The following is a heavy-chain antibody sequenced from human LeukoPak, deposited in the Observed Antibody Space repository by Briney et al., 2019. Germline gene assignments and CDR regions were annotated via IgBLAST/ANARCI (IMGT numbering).Heavy chain of an antibody. CDR2: ISAYNGNT. CDR1: GYTFTSYG. Sequence: GASVKVSCKASGYTFTSYGISWVRQAPGQGLEWMGWISAYNGNTNYAQKLQGRVTMTTDTSTSTAYMELRSLRSDDTAVYYCARVSRSSRHVYSSSWYDYYYYYYMDVWGKGDHGRRLL. J-gene: IGHJ6*03. CDR3: ARVSRSSRHVYSSSWYDYYYYYYMDV. V-gene: IGHV1-18*01. D-gene: IGHD6-13*01.